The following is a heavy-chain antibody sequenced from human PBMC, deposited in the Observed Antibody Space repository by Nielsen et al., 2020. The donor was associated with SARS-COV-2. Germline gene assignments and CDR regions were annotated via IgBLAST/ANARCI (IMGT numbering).Heavy chain of an antibody. CDR3: AKDPSDGYSSSWYFDY. CDR2: ISWNSGSI. Sequence: GGSLRLSCAASGFTFDDYAMHWVRQAPGKGLEWGSGISWNSGSIAYADSVKGRFTISRDNAKSSLYLQMNSLRAEDTALYYCAKDPSDGYSSSWYFDYWGQGTLVTVSS. D-gene: IGHD6-13*01. CDR1: GFTFDDYA. V-gene: IGHV3-9*01. J-gene: IGHJ4*02.